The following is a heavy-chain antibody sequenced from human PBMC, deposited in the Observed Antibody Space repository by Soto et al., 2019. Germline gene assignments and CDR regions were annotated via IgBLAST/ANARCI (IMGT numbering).Heavy chain of an antibody. CDR3: ARDWRYSGYDLP. J-gene: IGHJ5*02. D-gene: IGHD5-12*01. CDR1: GGTFSSYA. CDR2: IIPIFGTA. V-gene: IGHV1-69*13. Sequence: PRPSVKVSCKASGGTFSSYAISWVRQAPGQGLEWMGGIIPIFGTANYAQKFQGRVTITADESTSTAYMELSSLRSEDTAVYYCARDWRYSGYDLPWGQGTLVTVSS.